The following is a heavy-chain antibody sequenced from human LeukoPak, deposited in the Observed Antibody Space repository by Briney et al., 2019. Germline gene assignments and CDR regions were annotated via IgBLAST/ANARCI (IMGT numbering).Heavy chain of an antibody. D-gene: IGHD4-11*01. CDR2: INHSGST. CDR1: GGSFSGYY. CDR3: ARLGADYSGSSFDY. J-gene: IGHJ4*02. V-gene: IGHV4-34*01. Sequence: SETLSLTCAVYGGSFSGYYWSWIRQPPGKGLEWLGEINHSGSTNYNPSLKSRVTISVDTSKNQFSLKLSSVTAADTAVYYCARLGADYSGSSFDYWGRGTLVTVSS.